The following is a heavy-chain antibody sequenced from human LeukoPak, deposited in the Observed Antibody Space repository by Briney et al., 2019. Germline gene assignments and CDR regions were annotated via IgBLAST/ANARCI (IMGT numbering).Heavy chain of an antibody. J-gene: IGHJ4*02. CDR2: IWNDARTT. V-gene: IGHV3-33*01. D-gene: IGHD6-13*01. Sequence: GGSLRLSCAASGFTFSLLGMHWVRQAPGKGLEWVAVIWNDARTTYYADSVKDRFTISRDDSKNMLFLQMNSLRAEDTAVYYCARDLSPDTAAGKYYFDFCGQGALVTVSS. CDR3: ARDLSPDTAAGKYYFDF. CDR1: GFTFSLLG.